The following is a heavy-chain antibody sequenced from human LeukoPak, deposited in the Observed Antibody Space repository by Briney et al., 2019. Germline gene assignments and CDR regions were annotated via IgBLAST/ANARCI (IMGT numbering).Heavy chain of an antibody. CDR2: IYPGDSDT. D-gene: IGHD3-16*01. CDR1: GYSFTIYW. CDR3: AIFDFLFGEIDNWFDP. V-gene: IGHV5-51*01. Sequence: GESLKLSCEGSGYSFTIYWTGWVRQMPGRGLEWMGIIYPGDSDTRYSRSFQGQVTISADKSISTAYLQWSSLKASDTAMYYCAIFDFLFGEIDNWFDPWGQGTQVTVSS. J-gene: IGHJ5*02.